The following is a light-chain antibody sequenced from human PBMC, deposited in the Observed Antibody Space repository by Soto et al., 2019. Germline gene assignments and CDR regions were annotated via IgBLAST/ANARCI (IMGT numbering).Light chain of an antibody. CDR3: QQSYTAPRT. J-gene: IGKJ1*01. CDR2: AAS. CDR1: QTIIGY. V-gene: IGKV1-39*01. Sequence: DIQMTQSPSSLSASIGDSVTITCRASQTIIGYLNWYQQKPGKAPRLLINAASNLQSGVPSRFRGSGSETDFTLTITSLQPEYFATYYCQQSYTAPRTFGQGTKVEIQ.